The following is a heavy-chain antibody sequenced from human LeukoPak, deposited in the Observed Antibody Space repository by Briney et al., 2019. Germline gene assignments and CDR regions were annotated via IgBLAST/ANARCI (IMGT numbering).Heavy chain of an antibody. CDR3: ARVSRNCSGGSCYSRLLDY. V-gene: IGHV3-64*01. CDR1: GFTFSSYA. Sequence: PGGSLRLSCAASGFTFSSYAMHWVRQAPGKGLEYVSAISSNGGSTYYANSVKGRFIISRDNSKNTLYLQIGSLRAEDMAVYYCARVSRNCSGGSCYSRLLDYWGQGTLVTVSS. D-gene: IGHD2-15*01. J-gene: IGHJ4*02. CDR2: ISSNGGST.